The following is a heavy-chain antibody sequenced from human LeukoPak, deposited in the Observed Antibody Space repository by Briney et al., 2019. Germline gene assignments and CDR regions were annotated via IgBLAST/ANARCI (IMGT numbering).Heavy chain of an antibody. CDR3: ARDLTPGTISGY. CDR2: IIPIFGTA. Sequence: SVKVSCKASGGTFSSYAISWVRQAPGQGLEWMGGIIPIFGTANYAQKFQGRVTMTRDTSISTAYMELSRLRSDDTAVYYCARDLTPGTISGYWGQGTLVTVSS. J-gene: IGHJ4*02. V-gene: IGHV1-69*05. D-gene: IGHD3-3*01. CDR1: GGTFSSYA.